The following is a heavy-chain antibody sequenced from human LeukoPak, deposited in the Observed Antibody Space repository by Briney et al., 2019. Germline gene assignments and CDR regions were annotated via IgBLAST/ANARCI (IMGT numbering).Heavy chain of an antibody. Sequence: SETLSHTCAVYGGSFSGYYWSWIRQPPGKGLEWIGEINHSGSTNYNPSLKSRVTISVDTSKNQFSLKLSSVTAADTAVYYCARGLTRVYYFDYWGQGTLVTVSS. CDR2: INHSGST. CDR1: GGSFSGYY. V-gene: IGHV4-34*01. CDR3: ARGLTRVYYFDY. D-gene: IGHD4/OR15-4a*01. J-gene: IGHJ4*02.